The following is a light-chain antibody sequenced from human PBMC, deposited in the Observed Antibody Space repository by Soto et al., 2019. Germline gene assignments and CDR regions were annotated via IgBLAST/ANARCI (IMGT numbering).Light chain of an antibody. Sequence: EIVMTQSPATLSVSPGERATLSCRASQSINSNLAWYQQKPGQAPRLLIHGASTRAAGIPVRFSGSGSGTEFTLTISSLQSEDFAVYYCQQYNKWPLTFGGGTKVEI. CDR3: QQYNKWPLT. CDR1: QSINSN. V-gene: IGKV3-15*01. CDR2: GAS. J-gene: IGKJ4*01.